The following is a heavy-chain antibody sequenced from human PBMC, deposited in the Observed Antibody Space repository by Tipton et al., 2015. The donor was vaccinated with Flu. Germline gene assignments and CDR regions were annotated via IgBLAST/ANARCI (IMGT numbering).Heavy chain of an antibody. J-gene: IGHJ4*02. V-gene: IGHV4-59*01. Sequence: GLVKPSETLSLTCTVSGDSISSYYWSWIRQPPGKGLEWIGYVYYSGTTNYNPSLKSRVTISVDTSKNHFSLKLTSVTAADTAIYYCARDSSLVPRAMVYWGQGILVTVSS. CDR2: VYYSGTT. CDR3: ARDSSLVPRAMVY. D-gene: IGHD2-2*01. CDR1: GDSISSYY.